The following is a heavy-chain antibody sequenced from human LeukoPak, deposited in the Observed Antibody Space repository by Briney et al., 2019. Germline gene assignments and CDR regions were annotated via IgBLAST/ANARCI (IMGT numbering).Heavy chain of an antibody. D-gene: IGHD3-22*01. CDR2: IKQDGGEK. CDR3: ARVGAYEDLYYYDSSGYYVGNAFDI. V-gene: IGHV3-7*01. Sequence: GGSLRLSCAASGFTFSHYWMSWVRQAPGKGLEWVANIKQDGGEKYYMDSVKGRFTISRDNAKNSLYLQMNSLRAEDTAVYYCARVGAYEDLYYYDSSGYYVGNAFDIWGQGTMVTVSS. CDR1: GFTFSHYW. J-gene: IGHJ3*02.